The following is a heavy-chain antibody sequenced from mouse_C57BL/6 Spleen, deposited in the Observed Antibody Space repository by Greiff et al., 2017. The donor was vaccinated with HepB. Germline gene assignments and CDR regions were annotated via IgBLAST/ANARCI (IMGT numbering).Heavy chain of an antibody. Sequence: QVQLQQSGAELVRPGASVKLSCKASGYTFTDYYINWVKQRPGQGLEWIARIYPGSGNTYYNEKFKGKATLTAEKSSSTAYMQLSSLTSEDSAVYFCARGGYYGVDYWGQGTTLTVSS. V-gene: IGHV1-76*01. CDR3: ARGGYYGVDY. D-gene: IGHD1-1*01. J-gene: IGHJ2*01. CDR1: GYTFTDYY. CDR2: IYPGSGNT.